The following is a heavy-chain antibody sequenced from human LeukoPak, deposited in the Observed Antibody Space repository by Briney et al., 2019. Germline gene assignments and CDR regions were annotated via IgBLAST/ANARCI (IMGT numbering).Heavy chain of an antibody. CDR1: GFTVSSNY. V-gene: IGHV3-53*01. CDR3: ARFYGSGSYYRTYYYYGMDV. J-gene: IGHJ6*02. D-gene: IGHD3-10*01. Sequence: GGSLRLSCAASGFTVSSNYMSWVRQAPGKGLERVSVIYSGGSTYYADSVKGRFTISRDNSKNTLYLQMNSLRAEDTAVYYCARFYGSGSYYRTYYYYGMDVWGQGTTVTVSS. CDR2: IYSGGST.